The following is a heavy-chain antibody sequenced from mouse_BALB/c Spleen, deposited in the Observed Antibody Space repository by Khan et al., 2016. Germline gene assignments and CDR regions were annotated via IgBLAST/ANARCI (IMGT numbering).Heavy chain of an antibody. CDR3: ARKNYYVSSCYWYFDV. V-gene: IGHV1S136*01. CDR1: GYTFISYV. CDR2: INPYNDGT. D-gene: IGHD1-1*01. J-gene: IGHJ1*01. Sequence: MQLEESGPELVKPGASVKMSCKASGYTFISYVMHWVKQKPGQGLEWIGYINPYNDGTKYNEKFKGKATLTSDKSSTTAYMELSSLTSEDSAVYYCARKNYYVSSCYWYFDVWGAGTTVTVSS.